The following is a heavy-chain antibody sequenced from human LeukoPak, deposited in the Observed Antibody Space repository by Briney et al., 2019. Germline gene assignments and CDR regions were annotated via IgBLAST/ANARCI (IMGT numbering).Heavy chain of an antibody. CDR3: ARDRVTTVTKGYFDL. J-gene: IGHJ2*01. D-gene: IGHD4-17*01. Sequence: SETLSLTCTVSGGSMRSYYWSWIRQHPGKGLEWIGYIYYSGSTYYNPSLKSRVTISVDTSKNQFSLKLSSVTAADTAVYYCARDRVTTVTKGYFDLWGRGTLVTVSS. CDR1: GGSMRSYY. V-gene: IGHV4-31*03. CDR2: IYYSGST.